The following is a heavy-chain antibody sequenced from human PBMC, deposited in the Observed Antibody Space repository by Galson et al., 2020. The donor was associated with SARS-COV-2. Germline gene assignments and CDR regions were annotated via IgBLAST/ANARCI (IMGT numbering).Heavy chain of an antibody. CDR2: ISSSGGVI. CDR3: ARGYTSFDD. V-gene: IGHV3-48*03. CDR1: GFIFSSYE. D-gene: IGHD3-16*02. Sequence: GESLKISCAASGFIFSSYEMNWVRQAPGKGLEWVSYISSSGGVIYYADSVKGRFTVSRDNAKNSLYLQMNSLRAEDTAVYFCARGYTSFDDWGQGTLVTVYS. J-gene: IGHJ4*02.